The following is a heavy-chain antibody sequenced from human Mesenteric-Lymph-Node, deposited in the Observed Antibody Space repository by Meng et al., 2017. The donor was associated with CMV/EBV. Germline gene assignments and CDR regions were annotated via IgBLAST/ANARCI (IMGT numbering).Heavy chain of an antibody. D-gene: IGHD3-9*01. CDR3: ARGSSYDILTGYFDY. CDR1: GGSFSGYY. CDR2: INHSGST. V-gene: IGHV4-34*01. J-gene: IGHJ4*02. Sequence: QVQLHQWGGGLLKPSETLFVTCAGYGGSFSGYYWNWIRQSPEKGLEWIGEINHSGSTTYNPSFTSRIIISVDTSTNQISLNMSSVTAADTAVYYCARGSSYDILTGYFDYWGQGALVTVSS.